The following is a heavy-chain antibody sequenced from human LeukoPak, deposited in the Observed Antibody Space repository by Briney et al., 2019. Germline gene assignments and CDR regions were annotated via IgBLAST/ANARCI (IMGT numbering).Heavy chain of an antibody. Sequence: SETLSLTCTVSGVSISSSNSYWGWIRQPPGKGLEWIGSIYYSGSTYYIPSLKSRVTISVDTSKNQFSLKLSSVTAADTAVYYCARQCSGGSCYGYWGQGTLVTVSS. J-gene: IGHJ4*02. V-gene: IGHV4-39*01. CDR3: ARQCSGGSCYGY. D-gene: IGHD2-15*01. CDR1: GVSISSSNSY. CDR2: IYYSGST.